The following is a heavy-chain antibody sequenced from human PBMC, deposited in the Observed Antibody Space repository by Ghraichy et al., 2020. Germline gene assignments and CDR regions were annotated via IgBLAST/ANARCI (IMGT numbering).Heavy chain of an antibody. CDR3: ARGSGAVAGIRHFDF. J-gene: IGHJ4*02. Sequence: GGSLRLSCAASGFTFSSYWMHWVRQAPGKGLVWVSRINSDGSSTSYADSVKGRFTISRDNAKNTLYLQMNSLRAEDTAVYYCARGSGAVAGIRHFDFWGQGTLVTVSS. D-gene: IGHD6-19*01. CDR2: INSDGSST. CDR1: GFTFSSYW. V-gene: IGHV3-74*01.